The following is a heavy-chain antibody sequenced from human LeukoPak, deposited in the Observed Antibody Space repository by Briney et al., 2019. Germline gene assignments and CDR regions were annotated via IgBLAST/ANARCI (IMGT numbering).Heavy chain of an antibody. V-gene: IGHV3-72*01. Sequence: PGGSLRLSCAASGFTFSDHYMGWVRQAPGKGLEWVGRIRNKANSYTTEYAASVKGRFTISRDDSKNSLYLQMNSLKTEDTAVFYCAREVGATIDLYYYYYYMDVWGKGTTVTVSS. CDR3: AREVGATIDLYYYYYYMDV. CDR1: GFTFSDHY. D-gene: IGHD1-26*01. CDR2: IRNKANSYTT. J-gene: IGHJ6*03.